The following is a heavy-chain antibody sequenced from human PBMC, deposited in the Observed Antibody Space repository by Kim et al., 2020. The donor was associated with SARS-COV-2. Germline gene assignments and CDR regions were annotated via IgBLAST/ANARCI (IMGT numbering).Heavy chain of an antibody. CDR3: ARHTSSGWYLSIGFWFDP. V-gene: IGHV4-39*01. D-gene: IGHD6-19*01. CDR2: IYYSGST. CDR1: GGSISSSSYY. J-gene: IGHJ5*02. Sequence: SETLSLTCTVSGGSISSSSYYWGWIRQPPGKGLEWIGSIYYSGSTYYNPSLKSRVTISVDTSKNQFSLKLSPVTAADTAVYYCARHTSSGWYLSIGFWFDPWGQGTLVTVSS.